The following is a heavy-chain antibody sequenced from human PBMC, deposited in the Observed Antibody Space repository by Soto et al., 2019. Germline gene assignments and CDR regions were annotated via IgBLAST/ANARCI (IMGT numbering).Heavy chain of an antibody. D-gene: IGHD3-10*01. CDR3: ARRVRGVIIDSWFDP. J-gene: IGHJ5*02. CDR1: GGSISSSSYY. Sequence: QLQLQESGPGLVKPSETLSLTCTVSGGSISSSSYYWGWIRQPPGKGLEWIGSIYYSGSTYYNPSLKSRVTISVDTSKNQFSLKLSSVTAADTAVYYCARRVRGVIIDSWFDPWGQGTLVTVSS. CDR2: IYYSGST. V-gene: IGHV4-39*01.